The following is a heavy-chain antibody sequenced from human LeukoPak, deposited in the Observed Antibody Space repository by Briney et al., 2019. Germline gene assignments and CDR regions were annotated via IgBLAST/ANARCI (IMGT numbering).Heavy chain of an antibody. CDR3: ARASSWYFQH. Sequence: SETLSLTCTVSGGSISSYYWSWIRQPPGKGLEWIGYIYYSGSTNYNPSLKSRVTISVDTSKNQFSLKLSSVTAADTAVYYCARASSWYFQHWGQGTLVTVSS. CDR1: GGSISSYY. D-gene: IGHD6-13*01. CDR2: IYYSGST. V-gene: IGHV4-59*01. J-gene: IGHJ1*01.